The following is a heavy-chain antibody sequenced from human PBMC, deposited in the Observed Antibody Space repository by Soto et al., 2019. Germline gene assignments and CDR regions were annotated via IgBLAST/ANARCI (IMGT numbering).Heavy chain of an antibody. D-gene: IGHD3-22*01. CDR1: GWTFSSYA. CDR3: VKREYYDDSSGYHPFDY. CDR2: ISTNGGST. J-gene: IGHJ4*02. Sequence: GALTRSGSGSGWTFSSYAMHWVRQNTGKGLEYVSSISTNGGSTHYADSVKGRFTISRDNSKNTQYLQMSSLRADDTAVYYCVKREYYDDSSGYHPFDYRGQGTLVPVSS. V-gene: IGHV3-64D*06.